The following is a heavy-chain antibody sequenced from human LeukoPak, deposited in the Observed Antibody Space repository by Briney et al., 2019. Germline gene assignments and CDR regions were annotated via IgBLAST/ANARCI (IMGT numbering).Heavy chain of an antibody. Sequence: GGSLRLSCAASGFTFSSNAMTWVRRAPGKGLEWVSTIRGNGGGTHYAESLRGRFTISRDNAKNSLYLQMNSLRAEDTAVYYCARDTTGYSSSFFAFDIWGQGTMVTVSS. CDR2: IRGNGGGT. J-gene: IGHJ3*02. D-gene: IGHD6-13*01. CDR3: ARDTTGYSSSFFAFDI. V-gene: IGHV3-23*01. CDR1: GFTFSSNA.